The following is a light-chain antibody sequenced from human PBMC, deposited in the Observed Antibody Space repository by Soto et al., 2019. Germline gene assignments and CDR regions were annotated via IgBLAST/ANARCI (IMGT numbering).Light chain of an antibody. CDR1: QSISSW. CDR3: QQYGSSYPWT. J-gene: IGKJ1*01. CDR2: KAS. V-gene: IGKV1-5*03. Sequence: DIQMTQSPSTLSASVGDRVTITCRASQSISSWLAWYQQKPGRAPKLLIYKASSLETGVPSRFSGSGSGTEFTRIISSLQPDDFASYYCQQYGSSYPWTFGQGTKVEIK.